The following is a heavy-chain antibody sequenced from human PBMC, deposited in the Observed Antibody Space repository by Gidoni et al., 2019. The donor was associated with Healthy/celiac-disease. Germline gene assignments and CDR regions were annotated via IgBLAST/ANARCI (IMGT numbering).Heavy chain of an antibody. V-gene: IGHV4-38-2*01. Sequence: VHLQASGPGLVKHSEPLSVPCDVSGYPISSGHYWGWIRQPPGKGLEWIGSIYHSGSTYYNPSLKRRVTISVDTSKNQFSLKLSSVTAADTAVYYCASPSSEWELSQPVFDYWGQGTLVTVSS. CDR2: IYHSGST. J-gene: IGHJ4*02. D-gene: IGHD1-26*01. CDR3: ASPSSEWELSQPVFDY. CDR1: GYPISSGHY.